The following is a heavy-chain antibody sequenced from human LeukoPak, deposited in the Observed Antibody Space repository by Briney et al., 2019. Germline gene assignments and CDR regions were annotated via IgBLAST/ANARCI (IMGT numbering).Heavy chain of an antibody. D-gene: IGHD3-10*01. CDR2: IYSGDTT. J-gene: IGHJ4*02. Sequence: GGSLRLSCAASGFTVSTNYMSWVRQVPGKGLEWVSVIYSGDTTFYADSVRGKFTISRDNSKNTLYLQMNSLRAEGTAVYYCASILRSSSGYYFDYWGQGTLVTVSS. CDR3: ASILRSSSGYYFDY. CDR1: GFTVSTNY. V-gene: IGHV3-66*01.